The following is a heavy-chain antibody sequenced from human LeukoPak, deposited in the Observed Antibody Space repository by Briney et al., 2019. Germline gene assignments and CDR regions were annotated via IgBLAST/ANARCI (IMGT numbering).Heavy chain of an antibody. J-gene: IGHJ6*03. CDR1: GGSFSGHY. CDR2: NNHSGSS. CDR3: ARGRRQWLEPPSDYYYYMDV. V-gene: IGHV4-34*01. Sequence: SETLSLTCGVYGGSFSGHYWSWVRQAPGKGLEWIGENNHSGSSNYNPSLKSRVTISVDTTKSQISLKLSSVAAADTAVYYCARGRRQWLEPPSDYYYYMDVWGKGTTVTVSS. D-gene: IGHD6-19*01.